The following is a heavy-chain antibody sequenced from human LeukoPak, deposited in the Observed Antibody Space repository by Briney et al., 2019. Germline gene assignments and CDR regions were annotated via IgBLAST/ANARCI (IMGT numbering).Heavy chain of an antibody. CDR3: ARDQYYYDSSGSKTPPYFDC. CDR2: ISAYNGNT. Sequence: ASVKVSCKASGYTFTSYGISWVRQAPGQGLEWMGWISAYNGNTNYAQKLQGRVTMTTDTSTSTAYMELRSLRSDDTAVYYCARDQYYYDSSGSKTPPYFDCWGQGTLVTVSS. V-gene: IGHV1-18*01. J-gene: IGHJ4*02. D-gene: IGHD3-22*01. CDR1: GYTFTSYG.